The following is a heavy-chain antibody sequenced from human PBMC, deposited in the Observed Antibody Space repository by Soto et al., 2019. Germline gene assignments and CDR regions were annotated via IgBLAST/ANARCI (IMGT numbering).Heavy chain of an antibody. V-gene: IGHV4-4*02. Sequence: SETLSLTCAVSGGSISSSNWWSWVRQPPGKGLEWIGEIYHSGSTNYNPSLKRRVTISVDTSKNQFSLKLSSVTAADTAVYYCSREGVTMVRGVIITWWFDPWGQGTLVTVSS. CDR1: GGSISSSNW. D-gene: IGHD3-10*01. CDR2: IYHSGST. CDR3: SREGVTMVRGVIITWWFDP. J-gene: IGHJ5*02.